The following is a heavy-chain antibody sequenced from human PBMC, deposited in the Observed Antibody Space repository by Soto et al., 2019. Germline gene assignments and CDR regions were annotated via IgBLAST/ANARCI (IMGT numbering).Heavy chain of an antibody. CDR2: IGSSCNVI. Sequence: GGSLRLSCAASGFTFSNYGMNWVRQAPGKGLERVSYIGSSCNVIHYADSVKGRFTISRDDAKNSLYLQMNSLRDEDTSVYYCAKFRGFDYGPFDYWGQGALVTVSS. J-gene: IGHJ4*02. CDR1: GFTFSNYG. V-gene: IGHV3-48*02. CDR3: AKFRGFDYGPFDY. D-gene: IGHD3-10*01.